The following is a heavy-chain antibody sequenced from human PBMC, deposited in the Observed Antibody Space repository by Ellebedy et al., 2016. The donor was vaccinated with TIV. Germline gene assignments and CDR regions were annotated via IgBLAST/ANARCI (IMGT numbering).Heavy chain of an antibody. D-gene: IGHD1-26*01. Sequence: GESLKISCAASGFTFSSYGMHWVRQSPGKGLEWVAVISYDGSNKYYADSVKGRFTISRDTSKNSLSLQMNSLRPDDTAVYYCARDGGSYPFYSFDFWGRGTLVTVSS. CDR1: GFTFSSYG. J-gene: IGHJ2*01. V-gene: IGHV3-30*03. CDR2: ISYDGSNK. CDR3: ARDGGSYPFYSFDF.